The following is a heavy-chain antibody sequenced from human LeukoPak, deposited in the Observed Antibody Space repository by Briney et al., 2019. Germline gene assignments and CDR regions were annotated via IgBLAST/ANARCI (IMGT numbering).Heavy chain of an antibody. D-gene: IGHD3-10*01. CDR1: GGSISSYY. CDR2: IYYSGST. J-gene: IGHJ4*02. Sequence: PSETLSLTCTVSGGSISSYYWSWIRQPPGKGLEWIGYIYYSGSTNYNPSLKSRVTISVDTSKNQFSLKLSSVTAADTAVYYCAREGGSGSYYHNYFDYWGQGTLVTVSS. CDR3: AREGGSGSYYHNYFDY. V-gene: IGHV4-59*01.